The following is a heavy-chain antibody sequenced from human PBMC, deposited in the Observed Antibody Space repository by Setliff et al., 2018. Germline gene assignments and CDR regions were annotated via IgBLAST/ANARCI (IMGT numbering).Heavy chain of an antibody. CDR3: ARVRVGATNDAFDI. D-gene: IGHD1-26*01. Sequence: PSETLSLTCTVSGGSIGSTNYYWGWIRQPPGKGLEWIGSVYFSGSTYYNPSAMGRVTISVDTSKNQFSLKLSSVTAADTALYYCARVRVGATNDAFDIWGHGTMVTVSS. V-gene: IGHV4-39*01. CDR1: GGSIGSTNYY. CDR2: VYFSGST. J-gene: IGHJ3*02.